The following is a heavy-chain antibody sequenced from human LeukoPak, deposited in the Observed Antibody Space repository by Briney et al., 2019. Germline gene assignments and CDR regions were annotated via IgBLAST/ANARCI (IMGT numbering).Heavy chain of an antibody. CDR2: ISGSGGST. CDR1: GFTFSSYA. J-gene: IGHJ4*02. Sequence: GGSLRLSCAASGFTFSSYAMSWVRQAPGKGLEWVSAISGSGGSTYYADSVKGRFTISRDNSKNMLYLQMNSLRAEDTAVYYCAKDEQEYYDFWSGFYYWGQGTLVTVSS. V-gene: IGHV3-23*01. D-gene: IGHD3-3*01. CDR3: AKDEQEYYDFWSGFYY.